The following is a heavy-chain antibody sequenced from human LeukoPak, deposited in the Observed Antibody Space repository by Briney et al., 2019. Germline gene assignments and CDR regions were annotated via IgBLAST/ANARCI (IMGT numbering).Heavy chain of an antibody. CDR2: ISNDGSSR. CDR3: VSGTCGGSCYILDY. Sequence: GGSLRLSCEASEFTFSNYGMHWVRQAPGKGLKWLAVISNDGSSRQYRDSVKGRFTVSRDNSKNTLYLQMNSLRAEDTAVYYCVSGTCGGSCYILDYWGQGALVTVSS. V-gene: IGHV3-30*03. D-gene: IGHD2-15*01. CDR1: EFTFSNYG. J-gene: IGHJ4*02.